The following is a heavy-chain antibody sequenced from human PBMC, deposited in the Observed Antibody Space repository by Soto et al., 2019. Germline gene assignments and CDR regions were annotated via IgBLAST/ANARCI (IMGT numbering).Heavy chain of an antibody. J-gene: IGHJ4*01. CDR3: GREGAEWVGTGALDY. D-gene: IGHD3-10*01. CDR1: GGTFSSYT. V-gene: IGHV1-69*08. CDR2: IIPILGIA. Sequence: QVQLVQSGAEVKKPGSSVKVSCKASGGTFSSYTISWVRQAPGQGLEWMGRIIPILGIANYAQKFKGRVTITANKSTSTAYLAPSNLRSEDTAVYYCGREGAEWVGTGALDYWGHGTLVTVSS.